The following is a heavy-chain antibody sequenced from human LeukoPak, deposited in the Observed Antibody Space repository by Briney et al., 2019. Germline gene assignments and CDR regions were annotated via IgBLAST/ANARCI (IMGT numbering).Heavy chain of an antibody. CDR2: ISSSGSTI. CDR1: GFTLSDYY. J-gene: IGHJ3*02. D-gene: IGHD6-19*01. CDR3: AKDRVAVLI. Sequence: GGSLRLSCVASGFTLSDYYMNWIRQAPGKGLEWVSYISSSGSTIYYADSVKGRFTISRDNSKNTLYLQMNSLRAEDTAVYYCAKDRVAVLIWGQGTMVTVSS. V-gene: IGHV3-11*01.